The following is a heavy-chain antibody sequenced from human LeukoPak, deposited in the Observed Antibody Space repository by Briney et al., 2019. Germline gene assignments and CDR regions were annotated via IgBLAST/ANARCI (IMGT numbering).Heavy chain of an antibody. CDR3: ARGADIVVVPAAINFWYDP. D-gene: IGHD2-2*01. J-gene: IGHJ5*02. CDR1: GGTFSSYA. Sequence: GASVKVSCKASGGTFSSYAISWVRQAPGQGLEWMGGIIPIFGTANYAQKFQGRVTITADKSTSTAYMELSSLRSEDTAVYYCARGADIVVVPAAINFWYDPWGQGTLVTVSS. CDR2: IIPIFGTA. V-gene: IGHV1-69*06.